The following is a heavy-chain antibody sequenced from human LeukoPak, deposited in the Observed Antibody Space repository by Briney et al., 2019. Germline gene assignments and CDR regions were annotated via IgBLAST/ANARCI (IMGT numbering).Heavy chain of an antibody. CDR1: GGSFSGYY. Sequence: SETLSLTCAVYGGSFSGYYWSWIRQPPGKGLEWIGEINHSGSTNYNPSLKSRVTISVDTSKNQFSLKLSSVTAADTAVCYCAREVHTYSSSSGAFDIWGQGTMVTVSS. CDR3: AREVHTYSSSSGAFDI. J-gene: IGHJ3*02. D-gene: IGHD6-6*01. V-gene: IGHV4-34*01. CDR2: INHSGST.